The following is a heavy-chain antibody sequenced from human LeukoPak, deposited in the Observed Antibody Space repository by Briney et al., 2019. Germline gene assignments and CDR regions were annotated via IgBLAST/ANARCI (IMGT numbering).Heavy chain of an antibody. D-gene: IGHD3-3*01. J-gene: IGHJ5*02. CDR1: GVSFSGYY. V-gene: IGHV4-34*01. CDR3: ARGLIPRITIFGVVIKGTDWFDP. Sequence: SETLSLTCAVYGVSFSGYYWSWVRQPPGKGLEWIGEINHSGSTNYYPSLKSRLTISVDTSKNQFSLKLSSVTAADTAVYYCARGLIPRITIFGVVIKGTDWFDPWGQGTLVTVSS. CDR2: INHSGST.